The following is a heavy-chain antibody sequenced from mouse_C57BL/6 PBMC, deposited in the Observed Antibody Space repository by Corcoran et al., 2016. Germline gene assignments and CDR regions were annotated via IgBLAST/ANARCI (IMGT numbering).Heavy chain of an antibody. CDR2: IYPGDGDT. Sequence: QVQLQQSGAELVKPGASVKISCKASGYAFSSYWMNWVKQRPGKGLEWIGQIYPGDGDTNYNGKFKGKATLTADKSSSTAYMQLSSLTSEDSAVYFCARSIYDGYYYFDYWGQGTTLTVSS. V-gene: IGHV1-80*01. J-gene: IGHJ2*01. CDR1: GYAFSSYW. D-gene: IGHD2-3*01. CDR3: ARSIYDGYYYFDY.